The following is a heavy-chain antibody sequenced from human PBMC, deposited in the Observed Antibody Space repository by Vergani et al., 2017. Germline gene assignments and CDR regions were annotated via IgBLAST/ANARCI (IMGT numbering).Heavy chain of an antibody. CDR1: GYTFTGYY. Sequence: QVQLVQSGAEVKKPGASVKVSCKASGYTFTGYYMHWVRQDPGPGLEWMGWINPNSGGTNDAQKFQGRVTMTRDTSISTAYRGLSRLRSDDTAVYYFARDVGLWFGELLSSPPGEYDYWGQGTLVTVSS. J-gene: IGHJ4*02. V-gene: IGHV1-2*02. CDR2: INPNSGGT. CDR3: ARDVGLWFGELLSSPPGEYDY. D-gene: IGHD3-10*01.